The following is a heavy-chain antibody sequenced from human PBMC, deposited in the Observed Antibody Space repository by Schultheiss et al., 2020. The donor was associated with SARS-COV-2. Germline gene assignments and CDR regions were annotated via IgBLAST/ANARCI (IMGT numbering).Heavy chain of an antibody. CDR2: IYYSGST. Sequence: SETLSLTCTVSGGSISSYYWSWIRQPPGKGLEWIGYIYYSGSTYYNPSLKSRVTISVDTSKNQFSLKLSSVTAADTAVYYCASSWGWRIDYWGQGTLVTVSS. D-gene: IGHD7-27*01. CDR1: GGSISSYY. V-gene: IGHV4-59*08. J-gene: IGHJ4*02. CDR3: ASSWGWRIDY.